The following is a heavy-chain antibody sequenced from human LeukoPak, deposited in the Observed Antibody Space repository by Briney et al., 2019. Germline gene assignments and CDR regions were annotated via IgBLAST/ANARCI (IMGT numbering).Heavy chain of an antibody. D-gene: IGHD4-17*01. CDR2: IRGGGTSE. Sequence: AGGSLRLSCTASGFTFSAYAMMWVRQAPGKGPEWVSAIRGGGTSEFYADSVKGRFRISRDNSKDTLFLQMNSLRAEDTAVYYCARDPNGVYIGAFDMWGPGTMVTVSS. J-gene: IGHJ3*02. CDR3: ARDPNGVYIGAFDM. CDR1: GFTFSAYA. V-gene: IGHV3-23*01.